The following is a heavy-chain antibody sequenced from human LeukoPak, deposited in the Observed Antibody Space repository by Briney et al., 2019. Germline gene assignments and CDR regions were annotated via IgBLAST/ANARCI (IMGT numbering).Heavy chain of an antibody. Sequence: GGFLRLSCTASEFTLSSYVMSWVRQTPGKGLEWVANIKTDGSEKYYVDSVEGRFTISRDNAKNALFLRMNSLRAEDTAVYYCARRVGAIDFWGQGTLVTVSS. V-gene: IGHV3-7*05. CDR1: EFTLSSYV. CDR2: IKTDGSEK. J-gene: IGHJ4*02. D-gene: IGHD1-26*01. CDR3: ARRVGAIDF.